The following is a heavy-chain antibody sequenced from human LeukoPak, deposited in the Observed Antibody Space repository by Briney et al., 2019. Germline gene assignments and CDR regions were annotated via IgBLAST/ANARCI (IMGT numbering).Heavy chain of an antibody. CDR2: ISRSSSTI. J-gene: IGHJ4*02. D-gene: IGHD6-13*01. CDR1: GFTFSSYS. V-gene: IGHV3-48*02. Sequence: GGSLRLSCAASGFTFSSYSMYWVRQAPGKGLEWVSYISRSSSTIYYADSVKGRFTISRDNAKNSLYLQMNSLRDEDTAVYYCARGDSSSWYSFDYWDQGTLVTVSS. CDR3: ARGDSSSWYSFDY.